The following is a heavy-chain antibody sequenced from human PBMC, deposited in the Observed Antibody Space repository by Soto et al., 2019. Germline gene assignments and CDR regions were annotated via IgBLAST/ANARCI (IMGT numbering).Heavy chain of an antibody. V-gene: IGHV4-59*13. CDR2: IYYSGST. D-gene: IGHD2-15*01. J-gene: IGHJ3*02. Sequence: SETLSLTCTVSGGSISSYYWSWVGQRPGKGLEWIGYIYYSGSTNYNPSLKSRVTISVDTSKNQFSLKLSSVTAADTAVYYCATYCSGGSCSGGDAFDIWGQGTMVTVS. CDR1: GGSISSYY. CDR3: ATYCSGGSCSGGDAFDI.